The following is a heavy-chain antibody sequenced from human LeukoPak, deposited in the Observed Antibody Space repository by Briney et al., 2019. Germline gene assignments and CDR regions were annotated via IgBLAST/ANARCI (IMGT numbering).Heavy chain of an antibody. V-gene: IGHV4-34*01. J-gene: IGHJ4*02. D-gene: IGHD6-13*01. Sequence: SETLSLTCAVYGGSFSGYYWGWIRQPPGKGLEWIGEIYHSGSTSYNPSLKSRVTISVDKSKNQFSLKLSSVTAADTAVYYCARDHGYSSSSRSMYYFDYWGQGTLVTVSS. CDR2: IYHSGST. CDR1: GGSFSGYY. CDR3: ARDHGYSSSSRSMYYFDY.